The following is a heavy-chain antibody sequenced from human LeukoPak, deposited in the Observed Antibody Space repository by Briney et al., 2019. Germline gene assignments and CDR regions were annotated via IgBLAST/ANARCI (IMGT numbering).Heavy chain of an antibody. V-gene: IGHV3-74*01. J-gene: IGHJ3*02. CDR3: ARGGRPPEALGDAFEI. D-gene: IGHD1-14*01. CDR2: IKNDGRST. Sequence: GGSLRLSCVASGFTFSSYWMHWVRQGPGKVLVWVSRIKNDGRSTNYGGSVTGGFTIARDNAKNTLYLQMNSLRAEDTAVYYCARGGRPPEALGDAFEIWGQGTMVTVSS. CDR1: GFTFSSYW.